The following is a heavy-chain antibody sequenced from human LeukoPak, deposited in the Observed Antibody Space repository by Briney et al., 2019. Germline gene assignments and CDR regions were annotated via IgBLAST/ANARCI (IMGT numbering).Heavy chain of an antibody. CDR2: IKSKTDGGTT. CDR3: VGYCSGGNCPNAFDI. CDR1: GFTFSNDW. D-gene: IGHD2-15*01. Sequence: GGSLRLSCAASGFTFSNDWMSWVRQAPGNGLEWLGRIKSKTDGGTTDYATPVKGRFTISRDDSKNALYLQMNSLKTEDTAVYYCVGYCSGGNCPNAFDIWGQGTMVTVSS. V-gene: IGHV3-15*01. J-gene: IGHJ3*02.